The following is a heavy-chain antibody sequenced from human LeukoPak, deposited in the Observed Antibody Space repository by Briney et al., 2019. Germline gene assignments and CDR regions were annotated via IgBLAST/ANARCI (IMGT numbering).Heavy chain of an antibody. V-gene: IGHV3-23*01. D-gene: IGHD6-13*01. Sequence: GGSLRLSCAASGFTFSIYAMSWVRQAPGKGLEWVSTVSDSGGSTYYADSVEGRFTISRDNSKNTLYLQINSLRAEDTAVFYCAKEYSSSWFWDAFDIWGQGTKVTVSS. CDR2: VSDSGGST. CDR3: AKEYSSSWFWDAFDI. J-gene: IGHJ3*02. CDR1: GFTFSIYA.